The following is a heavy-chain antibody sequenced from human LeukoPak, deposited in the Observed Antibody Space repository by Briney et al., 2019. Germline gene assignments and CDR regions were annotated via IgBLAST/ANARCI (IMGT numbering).Heavy chain of an antibody. J-gene: IGHJ3*02. CDR2: ISSSSSYI. D-gene: IGHD3-22*01. V-gene: IGHV3-21*01. CDR3: ATLPRGDYYDSSGYSAFDI. Sequence: PGGSLRLSCAASGFTFSSYSMNWVRQAPGKGLEWVSSISSSSSYIYYADSVKGRFTISRDNAKNSLYLQMNSLRAEDTAVYYCATLPRGDYYDSSGYSAFDIWGQGTMVTVSS. CDR1: GFTFSSYS.